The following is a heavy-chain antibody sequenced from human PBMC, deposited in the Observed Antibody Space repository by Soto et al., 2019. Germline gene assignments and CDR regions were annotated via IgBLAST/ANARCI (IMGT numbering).Heavy chain of an antibody. CDR2: IRQDGSEI. CDR1: GFTFSSNW. CDR3: AREVVVSRGASYFGY. Sequence: LRLSCVGSGFTFSSNWMTWVRQAPGKGLEWVANIRQDGSEINYVDSVKGRFTISRDNTKNSLYLQMNSLRAEDTAIYYCAREVVVSRGASYFGYWGPGTLVTVS. D-gene: IGHD2-2*01. V-gene: IGHV3-7*04. J-gene: IGHJ4*02.